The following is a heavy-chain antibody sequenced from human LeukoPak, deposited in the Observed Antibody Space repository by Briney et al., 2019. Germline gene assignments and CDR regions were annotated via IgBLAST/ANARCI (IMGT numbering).Heavy chain of an antibody. J-gene: IGHJ4*02. V-gene: IGHV1-8*03. Sequence: GASVKVSCKASGYTFTSYDINWVRQATGQGLEWMGWMNPNSGNTGYAQKFQGRVIITRNTSISTAYMELNSLRSEDTAVYYCARGLGFIAAAGHGGYWGQGTLVTVSS. CDR2: MNPNSGNT. CDR1: GYTFTSYD. D-gene: IGHD6-13*01. CDR3: ARGLGFIAAAGHGGY.